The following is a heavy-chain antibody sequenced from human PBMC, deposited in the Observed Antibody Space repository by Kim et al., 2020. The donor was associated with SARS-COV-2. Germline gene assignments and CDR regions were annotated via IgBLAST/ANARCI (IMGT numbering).Heavy chain of an antibody. CDR2: IIPILGIA. J-gene: IGHJ4*02. Sequence: SVKVSCKASGGTFSSYAISWVRQAPGQGLEWMGRIIPILGIANYAQKFQGRVTITADKSTSTAYMELSSLRSEDTAVYYCARDYDYVWGSYSPPVKFDYWGQGTLVTVSS. D-gene: IGHD3-16*01. CDR1: GGTFSSYA. CDR3: ARDYDYVWGSYSPPVKFDY. V-gene: IGHV1-69*04.